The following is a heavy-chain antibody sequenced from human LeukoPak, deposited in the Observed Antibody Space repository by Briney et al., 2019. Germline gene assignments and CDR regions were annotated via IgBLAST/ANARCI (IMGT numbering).Heavy chain of an antibody. D-gene: IGHD3-22*01. V-gene: IGHV4-59*08. CDR2: IYYSGST. CDR1: GGSISSYY. Sequence: SETLSLTCTVSGGSISSYYWSWIRQPPGKGLEWIGYIYYSGSTNYNPSLKSRVTISVDTPKKQFSLKLSSVTAADTAVYYCARHRNYYDSSGYYQYFDYWGQGTLVTVSS. CDR3: ARHRNYYDSSGYYQYFDY. J-gene: IGHJ4*02.